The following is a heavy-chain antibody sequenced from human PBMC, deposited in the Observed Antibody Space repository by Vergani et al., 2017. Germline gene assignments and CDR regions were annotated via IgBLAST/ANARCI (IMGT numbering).Heavy chain of an antibody. CDR2: ISWDGGST. V-gene: IGHV3-43D*03. Sequence: EVQLVESGGVVVQPGGSLRLSCAASGFTFDDYAMHWVRQAPGKGLEWVSLISWDGGSTNYADSVKGRFTISRDNSKTSLYLQMNSLRAEDTAWYYCANDFGRGCLSDYDFLSGYYNFDYWGQGTLVTVSS. D-gene: IGHD3-3*01. CDR3: ANDFGRGCLSDYDFLSGYYNFDY. CDR1: GFTFDDYA. J-gene: IGHJ4*02.